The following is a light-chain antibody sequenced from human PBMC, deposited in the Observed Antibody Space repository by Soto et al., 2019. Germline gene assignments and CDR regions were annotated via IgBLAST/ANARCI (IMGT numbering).Light chain of an antibody. CDR3: QQYGSSPRT. CDR1: QSISSSY. J-gene: IGKJ1*01. Sequence: EIVLTQSPGTLCLSPGERATLSCRASQSISSSYLAWYQQKPGQAPRLLMYGASSRATGIPDRFSGSGSGTDFILTISRLEPEDFAVYYCQQYGSSPRTFGQGTKVDIK. CDR2: GAS. V-gene: IGKV3-20*01.